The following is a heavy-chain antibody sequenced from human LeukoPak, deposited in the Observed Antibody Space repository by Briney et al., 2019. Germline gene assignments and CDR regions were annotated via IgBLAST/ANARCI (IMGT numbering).Heavy chain of an antibody. CDR3: ATQAAGGPLEF. CDR2: VYYTGST. Sequence: SETLSLTCTVSGDSIGSSNYHWARIRQPPGEGLEWIGSVYYTGSTHYIPSLKSRVTISLDTSKNQFSLKMTSVTAADTAVYYCATQAAGGPLEFGGQGTLATVSS. V-gene: IGHV4-39*01. CDR1: GDSIGSSNYH. D-gene: IGHD2-15*01. J-gene: IGHJ4*02.